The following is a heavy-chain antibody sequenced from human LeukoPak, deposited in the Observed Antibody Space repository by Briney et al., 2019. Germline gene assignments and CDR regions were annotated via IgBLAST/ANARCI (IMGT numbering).Heavy chain of an antibody. D-gene: IGHD5-18*01. Sequence: GGSLRLSCAASGFTFSSYEMNWVRQAPGKGLEWVSSISSSSSYIYYADSVKGRFTISRDNAKNSLYLQMNSLRAEDTAVYYCARVDTAMVPYFDYWGQGTLVTVSS. J-gene: IGHJ4*02. CDR1: GFTFSSYE. CDR3: ARVDTAMVPYFDY. CDR2: ISSSSSYI. V-gene: IGHV3-21*01.